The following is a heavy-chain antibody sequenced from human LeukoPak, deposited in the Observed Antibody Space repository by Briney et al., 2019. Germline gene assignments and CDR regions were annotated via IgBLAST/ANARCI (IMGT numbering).Heavy chain of an antibody. CDR1: GGSFSSSY. J-gene: IGHJ4*02. CDR2: IYYSASA. CDR3: ARAASGSYACSD. D-gene: IGHD1-26*01. Sequence: PSEPLSLTCTVSGGSFSSSYWSWIRQPPGKGLEWIGYIYYSASANYYPSLKSRVTISVDTSKNQFSLKLSSVTAADTAVYYCARAASGSYACSDWGQGTLVTVSS. V-gene: IGHV4-59*01.